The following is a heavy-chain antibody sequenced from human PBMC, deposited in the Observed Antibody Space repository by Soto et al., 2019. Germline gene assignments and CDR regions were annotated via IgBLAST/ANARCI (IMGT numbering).Heavy chain of an antibody. D-gene: IGHD6-6*01. CDR1: GYTFTSYD. CDR3: ARWCYSSSYYYGMDV. Sequence: ASVKVSCKASGYTFTSYDINWVRQATGQGLEWMGWMNPNSGNTGYAQKFQGRVTMTRNTSISTAYMELSSLRSEDTVVYYCARWCYSSSYYYGMDVWGQGTTVTVSS. J-gene: IGHJ6*02. V-gene: IGHV1-8*01. CDR2: MNPNSGNT.